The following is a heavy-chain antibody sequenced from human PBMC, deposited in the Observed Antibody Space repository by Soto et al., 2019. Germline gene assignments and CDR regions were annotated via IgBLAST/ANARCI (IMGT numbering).Heavy chain of an antibody. V-gene: IGHV3-23*01. CDR2: ISGGGGTT. CDR1: GFTFSTYA. D-gene: IGHD6-13*01. J-gene: IGHJ1*01. Sequence: EVQLLESGGGLVQPEGSLRLSCAASGFTFSTYAMSWVRQAPGKGLEWVSGISGGGGTTYYADSVKGRFTISRDNSKNTVYLQVNSLRAEDTAVYYCAKDQAGAGTISRYFQDWGQGNLVTVSS. CDR3: AKDQAGAGTISRYFQD.